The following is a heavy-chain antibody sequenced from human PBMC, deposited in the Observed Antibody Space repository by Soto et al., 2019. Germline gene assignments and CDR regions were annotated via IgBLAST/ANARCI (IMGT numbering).Heavy chain of an antibody. CDR2: IFSAGMT. CDR1: GFTVKGNY. Sequence: GGSLRLSCAPSGFTVKGNYVGWARQASGKGMEWVSIIFSAGMTYYTDSVKGRFTISKDISTNTLSLQMNSPRADDTAVYFCAGAYTYNYAFDYWGLGTPVTVSS. V-gene: IGHV3-53*01. CDR3: AGAYTYNYAFDY. J-gene: IGHJ4*02. D-gene: IGHD3-16*01.